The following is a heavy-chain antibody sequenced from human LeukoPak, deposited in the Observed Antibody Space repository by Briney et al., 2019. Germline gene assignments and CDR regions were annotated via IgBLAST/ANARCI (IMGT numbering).Heavy chain of an antibody. Sequence: GASLKISCKGSGSIFSNYWVGWVRQMSGKGLEWMGVIYPGDSDITYSPAFRGQVTISVDKSISTAYLQWSSLKASDTAMYYCARGDSGWFSNSWGQGTLVTVSS. J-gene: IGHJ4*02. D-gene: IGHD6-19*01. V-gene: IGHV5-51*01. CDR1: GSIFSNYW. CDR2: IYPGDSDI. CDR3: ARGDSGWFSNS.